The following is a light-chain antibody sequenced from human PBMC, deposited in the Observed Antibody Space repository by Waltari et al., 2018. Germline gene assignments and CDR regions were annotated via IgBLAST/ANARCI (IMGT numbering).Light chain of an antibody. Sequence: QSVLTQPPSASETPGQRVIISCSGSTSNLGSNYLYWYQQLPGMAPKLLIYRNNQRPSGVPDRFAGSKSGPSASLAISGLRSEDEAVYYCASWDDSHYVFGTGTKVTVL. V-gene: IGLV1-47*01. J-gene: IGLJ1*01. CDR1: TSNLGSNY. CDR2: RNN. CDR3: ASWDDSHYV.